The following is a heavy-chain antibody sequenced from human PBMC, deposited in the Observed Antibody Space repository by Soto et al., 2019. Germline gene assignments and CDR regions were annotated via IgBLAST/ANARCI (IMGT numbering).Heavy chain of an antibody. J-gene: IGHJ4*02. CDR2: ISGSGGST. CDR3: AKDGTNYYDTSGPPS. D-gene: IGHD3-22*01. CDR1: GFTFSSYA. V-gene: IGHV3-23*01. Sequence: GGSLRLSCAASGFTFSSYAMSWVSKAPGKGLEWVSAISGSGGSTYYADSVKGRFTISRDNSKNTLYLQMNSLRAEDTAVYYCAKDGTNYYDTSGPPSWGPGTLVTVSS.